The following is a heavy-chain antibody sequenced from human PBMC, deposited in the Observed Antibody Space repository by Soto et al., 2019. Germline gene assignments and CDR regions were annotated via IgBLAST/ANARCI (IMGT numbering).Heavy chain of an antibody. Sequence: GGSARLSCAASGFSFNGYSLSWFRQAPGKGLEWVSAISTTGGSTYYTDSVKGRFAISRDNSQNTLYLQMNSLRAEDTAVYYCARGLTHCISSRRPSSSDYRGQRPLVTVSS. CDR3: ARGLTHCISSRRPSSSDY. CDR1: GFSFNGYS. D-gene: IGHD2-2*01. J-gene: IGHJ4*02. CDR2: ISTTGGST. V-gene: IGHV3-23*01.